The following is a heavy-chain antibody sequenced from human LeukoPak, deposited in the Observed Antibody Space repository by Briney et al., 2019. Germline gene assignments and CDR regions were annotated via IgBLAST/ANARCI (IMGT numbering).Heavy chain of an antibody. D-gene: IGHD2-2*02. CDR2: IYYSGST. V-gene: IGHV4-31*03. CDR1: GGSISNGNYY. Sequence: SETLSLTCTVSGGSISNGNYYWSWIRQHPGKGLEWIGYIYYSGSTYYNPSLKSRVTISVDRSKNQFSLKLSSVTAADTAVYYCARGYCSSTSCYTNLYYYYYYMDVWGKGTTVTVSS. CDR3: ARGYCSSTSCYTNLYYYYYYMDV. J-gene: IGHJ6*03.